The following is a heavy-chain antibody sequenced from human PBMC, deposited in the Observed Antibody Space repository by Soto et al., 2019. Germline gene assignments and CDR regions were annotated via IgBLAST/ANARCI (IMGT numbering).Heavy chain of an antibody. V-gene: IGHV3-11*01. CDR2: ITFSGNTV. Sequence: KPGGSLRLSCAASGFTFSDSYTSWIRQAPGKGLEWISYITFSGNTVYYADSLKGRFTISRDNAKNSLYLQMNRLRAEDTAVYYCARVSWREKYGMDVWGQGTTVTVSS. CDR1: GFTFSDSY. CDR3: ARVSWREKYGMDV. J-gene: IGHJ6*02.